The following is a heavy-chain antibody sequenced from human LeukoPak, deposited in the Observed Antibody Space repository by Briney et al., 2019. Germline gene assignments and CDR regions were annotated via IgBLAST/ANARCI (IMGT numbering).Heavy chain of an antibody. CDR3: ARDTGAYSSDRYYDY. CDR1: GYTFTSYG. CDR2: ISAYNGNT. J-gene: IGHJ4*02. D-gene: IGHD6-19*01. Sequence: ASVKVSCKASGYTFTSYGISWVRQAPGQGLEWMGWISAYNGNTNYAQELQGRVTMTTDTSTSTAYMKLRSLGSDDTAVYYCARDTGAYSSDRYYDYWGQGTLVTVSS. V-gene: IGHV1-18*01.